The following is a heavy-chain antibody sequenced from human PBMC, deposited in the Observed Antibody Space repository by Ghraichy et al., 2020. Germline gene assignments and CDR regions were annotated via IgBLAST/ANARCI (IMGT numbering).Heavy chain of an antibody. CDR1: GFTFSTYY. CDR2: IKQDGSEK. D-gene: IGHD4-17*01. V-gene: IGHV3-7*03. Sequence: LSLTCAASGFTFSTYYMGWVRQAPGKGLEWVANIKQDGSEKYYVDSVKGRFTISRDNDKNSQYLQMNSLRAEDTAVYYCARGVTTVTHYFDYLGQGTLVTVSS. J-gene: IGHJ4*02. CDR3: ARGVTTVTHYFDY.